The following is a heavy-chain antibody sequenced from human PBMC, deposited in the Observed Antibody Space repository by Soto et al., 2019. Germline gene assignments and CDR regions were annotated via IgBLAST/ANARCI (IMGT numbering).Heavy chain of an antibody. CDR1: GGSFGKFY. J-gene: IGHJ5*02. CDR2: VYATGTT. Sequence: QVKLQEPGPGVVKLWETLSLGCGVPGGSFGKFYWGWFRKTAGKGLEWMGRVYATGTTDYNPSLRSRVTMSVDISKKTFSLRLTSVTAADTGVYYCVRDGSKTLRDWFDPWGQGKLVTVSS. CDR3: VRDGSKTLRDWFDP. V-gene: IGHV4-4*07.